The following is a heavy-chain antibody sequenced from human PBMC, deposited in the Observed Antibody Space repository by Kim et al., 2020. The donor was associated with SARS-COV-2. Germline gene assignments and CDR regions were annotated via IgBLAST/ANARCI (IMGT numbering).Heavy chain of an antibody. Sequence: GESLKISCKGSGYSFTSYWISWVRQMPGKGLEWMGRIDPSDSYTNYSPSFQGHVTISADKSISTAYLQWSGLKASDTAMYYCARPFRGGSHSDAFDIWGQGTMVTVSS. CDR3: ARPFRGGSHSDAFDI. CDR2: IDPSDSYT. J-gene: IGHJ3*02. V-gene: IGHV5-10-1*01. CDR1: GYSFTSYW. D-gene: IGHD1-26*01.